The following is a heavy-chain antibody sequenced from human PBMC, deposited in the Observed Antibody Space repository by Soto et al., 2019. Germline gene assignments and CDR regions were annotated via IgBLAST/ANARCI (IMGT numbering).Heavy chain of an antibody. J-gene: IGHJ4*02. V-gene: IGHV1-8*01. CDR2: MNPYTGNT. D-gene: IGHD6-25*01. CDR1: GYTFTTYD. CDR3: ARRKERSGPHYFDY. Sequence: QVQLVQSGAEVKEPGASVKVSCKASGYTFTTYDIYWMRQATGQGPEWMGWMNPYTGNTGYAQKFKGRVTVTRNTSFRTVYMEMSGLRLDDTAVYYCARRKERSGPHYFDYWGQGSQVTVSS.